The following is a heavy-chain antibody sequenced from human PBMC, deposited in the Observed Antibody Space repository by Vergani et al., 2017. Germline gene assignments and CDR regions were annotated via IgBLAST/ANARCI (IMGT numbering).Heavy chain of an antibody. V-gene: IGHV4-61*02. D-gene: IGHD6-19*01. Sequence: QVQLQESGPGLVKPSQTLSLTCTVSGGSISSGSYYWSWIRQPAGKGLEWIGRIYTSGSTNYNPSLKSRVTISVDTSKNQFSLKLSSVTAADTAVYYCARGAVAGNRKGAFDIWGQGTMVTVSS. CDR1: GGSISSGSYY. J-gene: IGHJ3*02. CDR2: IYTSGST. CDR3: ARGAVAGNRKGAFDI.